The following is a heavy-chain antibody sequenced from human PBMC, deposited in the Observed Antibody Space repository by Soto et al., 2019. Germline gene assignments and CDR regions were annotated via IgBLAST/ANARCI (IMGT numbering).Heavy chain of an antibody. CDR2: IYYSGST. Sequence: QVQLQESGPGLVKPSETLSLTCTVSGGSVSSGSYYWSWIRQPPGKGLEWIGYIYYSGSTNYNPSLKSRVTISEDTSKNQFSLKLSSVTAADTAVYYCARISCSSTSCYTFWLDYWGQGTLVTVSS. CDR1: GGSVSSGSYY. CDR3: ARISCSSTSCYTFWLDY. D-gene: IGHD2-2*02. V-gene: IGHV4-61*01. J-gene: IGHJ4*02.